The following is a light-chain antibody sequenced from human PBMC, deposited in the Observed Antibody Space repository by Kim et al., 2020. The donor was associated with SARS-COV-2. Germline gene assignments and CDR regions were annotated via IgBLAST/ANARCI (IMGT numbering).Light chain of an antibody. J-gene: IGLJ3*02. Sequence: PGKTATITCGGNNIGSKSLHWYQQKPGQAPVLVIYYDSDRPSGIPERFSGSNSGNTATLTISRVEAGDEADYYCQVWDSSSDHPVFGGGTQLTVL. CDR2: YDS. CDR1: NIGSKS. CDR3: QVWDSSSDHPV. V-gene: IGLV3-21*04.